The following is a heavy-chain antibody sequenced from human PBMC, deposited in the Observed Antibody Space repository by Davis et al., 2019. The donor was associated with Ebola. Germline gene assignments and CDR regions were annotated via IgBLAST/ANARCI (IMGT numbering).Heavy chain of an antibody. CDR3: ARGRPSTVTTDYYAMDI. CDR2: IYYSGNA. Sequence: MPSETLSLTCTVSGGSISSSSYYWSWIRQPPGKGLEWIGYIYYSGNAYYNPSLKSRVTISVDTSKNQFSLKLSSVTAADTAVYYCARGRPSTVTTDYYAMDIWGKGTTVTVSS. D-gene: IGHD4-17*01. V-gene: IGHV4-30-4*01. CDR1: GGSISSSSYY. J-gene: IGHJ6*04.